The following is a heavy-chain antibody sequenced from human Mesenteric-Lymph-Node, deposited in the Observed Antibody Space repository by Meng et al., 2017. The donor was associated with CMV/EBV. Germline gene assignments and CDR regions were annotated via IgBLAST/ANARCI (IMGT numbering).Heavy chain of an antibody. D-gene: IGHD4-23*01. CDR3: ARAVVSAMAWFDP. J-gene: IGHJ5*02. Sequence: GASLGGGTSCWGWIRQAPRRGLEWIGSMYYSGSTYYSPSLRSRVTISVDTSKNQFSLRLTSVTAADTAVYYCARAVVSAMAWFDPWGQGTLVTVSS. CDR2: MYYSGST. CDR1: GASLGGGTSC. V-gene: IGHV4-39*07.